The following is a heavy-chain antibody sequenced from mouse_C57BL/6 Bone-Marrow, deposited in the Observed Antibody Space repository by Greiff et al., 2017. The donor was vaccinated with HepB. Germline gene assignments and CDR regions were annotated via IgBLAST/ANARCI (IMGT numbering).Heavy chain of an antibody. J-gene: IGHJ4*01. D-gene: IGHD4-1*01. V-gene: IGHV1-69*01. CDR2: IDPSDSYT. CDR3: ARELVYAMDY. CDR1: GYTFTSYW. Sequence: QVQLQQPGAELVRPGSSVKLSCKASGYTFTSYWMHWVKQRPGQGLEWIGEIDPSDSYTNYNQKFKGKSTLTVDKSSSTAYMQLSSLTSEDSAVYYCARELVYAMDYWGQGTSVTVSS.